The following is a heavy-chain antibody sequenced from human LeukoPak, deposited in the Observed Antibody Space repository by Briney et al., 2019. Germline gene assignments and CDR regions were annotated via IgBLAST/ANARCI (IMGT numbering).Heavy chain of an antibody. CDR2: INDSGST. J-gene: IGHJ6*03. D-gene: IGHD4-23*01. CDR1: GGSFSDYY. V-gene: IGHV4-34*01. Sequence: SETLSLTCAVYGGSFSDYYRSWIRQPPGKGLEWIGEINDSGSTYYNPSLRSRVTMSIDTSKNQFSLKLTSVTAADTAVYYCARHLETLTPGAYYMDVWGKGTTVTVSS. CDR3: ARHLETLTPGAYYMDV.